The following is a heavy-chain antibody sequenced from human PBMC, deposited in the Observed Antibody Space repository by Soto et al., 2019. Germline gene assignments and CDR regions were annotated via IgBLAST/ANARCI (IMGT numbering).Heavy chain of an antibody. Sequence: LGESLKISCKGSGYSFTSYWIGWVRQMPGKGLEWMGIIYPGDSDTRYSPSFQGQVTISADKSISTAYLQWSSLKASDTAMYYCARGRSVVVVAVPYYFDDWGQGTLVTVSS. J-gene: IGHJ4*02. CDR2: IYPGDSDT. V-gene: IGHV5-51*01. CDR1: GYSFTSYW. D-gene: IGHD2-15*01. CDR3: ARGRSVVVVAVPYYFDD.